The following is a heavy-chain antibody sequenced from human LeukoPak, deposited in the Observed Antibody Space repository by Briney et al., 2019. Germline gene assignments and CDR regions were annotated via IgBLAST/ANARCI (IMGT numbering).Heavy chain of an antibody. J-gene: IGHJ5*02. D-gene: IGHD3-3*01. CDR3: ARDAVLRFLEWSYNWFDP. V-gene: IGHV3-21*01. CDR1: GFTFSSYS. CDR2: ISRSSSYI. Sequence: GGSLRLSCAASGFTFSSYSMNWVRQAPGKGLEGVSAISRSSSYIYYADSVKGRFTISRDNARNSLYLQMNSLRAEDTAVYYCARDAVLRFLEWSYNWFDPWGQGTPVTVSS.